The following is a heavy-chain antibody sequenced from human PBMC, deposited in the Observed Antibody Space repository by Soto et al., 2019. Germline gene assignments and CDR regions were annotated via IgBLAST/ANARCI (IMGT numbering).Heavy chain of an antibody. J-gene: IGHJ3*02. CDR3: ARAPDYYDSSVYYYEPQGAAFDI. CDR2: ISSTSNYK. Sequence: GGSLRLSCAASGRTFSSYSMNWVRQAPGKGLEWVSSISSTSNYKYYADSVKGRFTISRDNAKNSLYLQMNSLRAEDTAVYYCARAPDYYDSSVYYYEPQGAAFDIRGQGTMVTVSS. D-gene: IGHD3-22*01. CDR1: GRTFSSYS. V-gene: IGHV3-21*01.